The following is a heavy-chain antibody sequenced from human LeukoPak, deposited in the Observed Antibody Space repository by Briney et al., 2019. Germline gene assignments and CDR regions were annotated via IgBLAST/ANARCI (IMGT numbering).Heavy chain of an antibody. CDR1: GFTFSAHR. CDR3: AREGTFGYHCFDY. Sequence: PGGSLRLSCTVSGFTFSAHRMSWVRQAPGKGLEWVANIYQGGSETHYVDSVKGRFTISRDNAKNSLYLHLSSLRAEDTAVYYCAREGTFGYHCFDYWGQGALVTVSS. D-gene: IGHD3-3*01. CDR2: IYQGGSET. V-gene: IGHV3-7*01. J-gene: IGHJ4*02.